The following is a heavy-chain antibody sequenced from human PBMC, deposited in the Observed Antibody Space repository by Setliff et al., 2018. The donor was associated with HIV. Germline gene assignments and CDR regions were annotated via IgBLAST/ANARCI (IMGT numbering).Heavy chain of an antibody. CDR3: ASGYARGSMTH. V-gene: IGHV1-3*01. Sequence: ASVKVSCKASGYTFTSYYMHWVRQAAGQGLEWMGWISGHSEKTDFSQKFQDRVTITRDSSADTSYMELSSLRSEDTAVYYCASGYARGSMTHWGQGTLVTVSS. CDR1: GYTFTSYY. D-gene: IGHD6-13*01. CDR2: ISGHSEKT. J-gene: IGHJ4*02.